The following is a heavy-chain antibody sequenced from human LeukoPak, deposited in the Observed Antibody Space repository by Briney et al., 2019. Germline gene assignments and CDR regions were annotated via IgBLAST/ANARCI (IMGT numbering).Heavy chain of an antibody. Sequence: SETLSLTCTVSGYSISSGYYWGWVRQPPGKGLEWIGTRFHSGSTYYNPSLRGRGTISLDTSKNRFSLKLSSVTAADTAVYYCAREGRDSGWNVVGDYWGQGTLVTVSS. CDR2: RFHSGST. D-gene: IGHD1-1*01. V-gene: IGHV4-38-2*02. CDR3: AREGRDSGWNVVGDY. CDR1: GYSISSGYY. J-gene: IGHJ4*02.